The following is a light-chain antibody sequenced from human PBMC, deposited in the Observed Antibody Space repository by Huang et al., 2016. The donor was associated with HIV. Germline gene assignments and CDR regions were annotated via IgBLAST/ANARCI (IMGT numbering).Light chain of an antibody. V-gene: IGKV3-20*01. CDR1: QSVSRSY. Sequence: EIVLTQSPGTLSLSPGERATLSCRASQSVSRSYLGWYQQKAGQAPRLLIYVASSRAPGLPDRFSGSGSGTDFTLTISRLEPEDFAIYYCQQYESSPWTFGQGTKVEMK. J-gene: IGKJ1*01. CDR2: VAS. CDR3: QQYESSPWT.